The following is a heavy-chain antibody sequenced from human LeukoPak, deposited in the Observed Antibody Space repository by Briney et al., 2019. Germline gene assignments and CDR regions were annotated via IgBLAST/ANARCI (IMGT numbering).Heavy chain of an antibody. Sequence: ASVKVSCKVSGYTLTELSMHWVRQAPGKGLEWMGNFDREDGETIYAQKFQGRVTMTEDTSTDTAYMELSSLRSEDTAVYYCVTGYYDSSGYYNHYWGQGTLVIVSS. D-gene: IGHD3-22*01. CDR3: VTGYYDSSGYYNHY. CDR1: GYTLTELS. J-gene: IGHJ4*02. V-gene: IGHV1-24*01. CDR2: FDREDGET.